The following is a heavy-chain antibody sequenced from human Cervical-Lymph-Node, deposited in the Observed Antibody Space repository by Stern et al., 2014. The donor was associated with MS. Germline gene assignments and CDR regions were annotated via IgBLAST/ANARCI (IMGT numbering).Heavy chain of an antibody. CDR1: GGTFSNYA. V-gene: IGHV1-69*01. CDR2: IIPIFDIV. Sequence: VQLVESGAEVKKPGSSVKVSCKASGGTFSNYATSWVRQVPGQGLEWVGWIIPIFDIVHYPQKFQGRVTIAADESTSTAYMEVNSLTHEDTAVYYCARASLTSGYYYSHLAYWGQGTLVTVSS. J-gene: IGHJ4*02. CDR3: ARASLTSGYYYSHLAY. D-gene: IGHD3-22*01.